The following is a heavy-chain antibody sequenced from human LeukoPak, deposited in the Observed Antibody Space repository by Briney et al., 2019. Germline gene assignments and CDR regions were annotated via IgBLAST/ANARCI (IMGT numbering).Heavy chain of an antibody. Sequence: HGESLKISCKCSGYIFTSYWLGWVRQMRGKGLELMGIIYPGDSDHRYSPSFQGQVTISADKSISTAYLQWSSLKASDTAMYYCTRRQRVYYYDSSGYYYFDCWSQGPLVTVSS. V-gene: IGHV5-51*01. CDR3: TRRQRVYYYDSSGYYYFDC. CDR1: GYIFTSYW. J-gene: IGHJ4*02. D-gene: IGHD3-22*01. CDR2: IYPGDSDH.